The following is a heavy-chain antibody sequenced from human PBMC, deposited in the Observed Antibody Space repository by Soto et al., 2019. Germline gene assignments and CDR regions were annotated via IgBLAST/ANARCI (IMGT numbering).Heavy chain of an antibody. V-gene: IGHV1-18*01. CDR2: ISAYNGNT. Sequence: ASVKVSCKASDYTFTSYGISSLQQAPGQGLKWMGWISAYNGNTNYAQNFHGRVTLTTDTSTNTAYMELRSLTSDDTAVYYCARDVPDYYDTSGYFFWYFDHWGQGALVTVSS. J-gene: IGHJ4*02. CDR3: ARDVPDYYDTSGYFFWYFDH. D-gene: IGHD3-22*01. CDR1: DYTFTSYG.